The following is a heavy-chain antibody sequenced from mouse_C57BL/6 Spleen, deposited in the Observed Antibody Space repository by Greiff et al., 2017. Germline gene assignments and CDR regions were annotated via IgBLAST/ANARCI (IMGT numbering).Heavy chain of an antibody. CDR1: GYTFTDYY. Sequence: EVQLQQSGPVLVKPGASVKMSCKASGYTFTDYYMNWVKQSHGKSLEWIGVINPYNGGTSYNQKFKGKATLTVDKSSSTAYMELNSLTSEDSAVYYCARVYDGYYEKWFAYWGQGTLVTVSA. V-gene: IGHV1-19*01. D-gene: IGHD2-3*01. CDR2: INPYNGGT. CDR3: ARVYDGYYEKWFAY. J-gene: IGHJ3*01.